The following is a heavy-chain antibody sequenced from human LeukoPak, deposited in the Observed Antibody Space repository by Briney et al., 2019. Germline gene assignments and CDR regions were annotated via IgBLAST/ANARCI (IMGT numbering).Heavy chain of an antibody. V-gene: IGHV1-18*01. Sequence: ASVKVSCKASGYTFTSYGISGVRQAPGQGLEWMGWISAYNGNTNYAQKLQGRVTMTTDTSTSTAYMELRSLRSDDTAVYYCARDLIPIYYYDSSGYYPGVYWGQGTLVTVSS. J-gene: IGHJ4*02. D-gene: IGHD3-22*01. CDR1: GYTFTSYG. CDR2: ISAYNGNT. CDR3: ARDLIPIYYYDSSGYYPGVY.